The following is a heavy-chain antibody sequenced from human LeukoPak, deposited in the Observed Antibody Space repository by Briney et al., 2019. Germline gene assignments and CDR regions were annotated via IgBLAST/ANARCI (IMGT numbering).Heavy chain of an antibody. J-gene: IGHJ4*02. Sequence: SETLSLTCTAPGGSIRSYYWSWIRQRPGKGVEWIVYIYIRGSNSYNPSLKSRVIISVDRSKNQFSLKLSSVAAADTAVYYCARSYDTNFDYWGQGTLVTVSS. CDR1: GGSIRSYY. CDR3: ARSYDTNFDY. V-gene: IGHV4-59*01. CDR2: IYIRGSN. D-gene: IGHD3-3*01.